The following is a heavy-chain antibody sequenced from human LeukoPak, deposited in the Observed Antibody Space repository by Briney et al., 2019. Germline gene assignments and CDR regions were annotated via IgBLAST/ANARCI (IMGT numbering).Heavy chain of an antibody. D-gene: IGHD6-13*01. CDR1: GGTISNYY. J-gene: IGHJ4*02. V-gene: IGHV4-59*01. CDR2: IYYSGST. Sequence: PSETLSLTCTGSGGTISNYYWSWIRQPPGKGPECIGYIYYSGSTNYNPSLKSRVTISVDTSKNQFSLKLSSVTAADTAVYYCAREVAAANFDYWGQGTLVTVSS. CDR3: AREVAAANFDY.